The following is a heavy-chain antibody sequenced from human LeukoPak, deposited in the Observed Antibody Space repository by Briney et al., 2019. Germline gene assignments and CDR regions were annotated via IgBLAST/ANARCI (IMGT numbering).Heavy chain of an antibody. V-gene: IGHV1-8*01. D-gene: IGHD6-6*01. CDR2: MNPNSGNT. CDR1: GYTFTRYD. Sequence: ASVKVSCKASGYTFTRYDINWVRQATGQGLEWMGWMNPNSGNTGYAQKFQGRVTMTRNTSISTAYMELSSLRSEDTAVYYCARGGSRELQYSSSIFDYWGQGTLVTVSS. J-gene: IGHJ4*02. CDR3: ARGGSRELQYSSSIFDY.